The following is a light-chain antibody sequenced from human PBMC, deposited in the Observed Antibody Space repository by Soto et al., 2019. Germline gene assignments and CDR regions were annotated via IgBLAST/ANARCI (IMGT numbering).Light chain of an antibody. J-gene: IGLJ1*01. Sequence: QSALTQPASVSGSPGQSITISCTGTSSDVGGYNYVSWYQKHPGIAPKLMIYEVSNRPSGVSNRFSGSKSGNTASLTISGLQADDGAEYYCCSYTSSSTYVFGTGTQLTVL. CDR2: EVS. CDR1: SSDVGGYNY. CDR3: CSYTSSSTYV. V-gene: IGLV2-14*01.